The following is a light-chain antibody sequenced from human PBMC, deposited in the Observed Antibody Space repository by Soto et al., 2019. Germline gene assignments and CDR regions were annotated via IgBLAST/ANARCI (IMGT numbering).Light chain of an antibody. V-gene: IGKV3-15*01. CDR2: GVY. CDR1: QLFSSN. J-gene: IGKJ5*01. Sequence: EIVMMQSPATLSVSPGESVTLSCRASQLFSSNLAWYQHKPGQAPRLLIYGVYTRDTGVQDRFSGSASGTEFTLTIRSLQSEDFAVYYCQQYNNWPRTFGQGTRLEIK. CDR3: QQYNNWPRT.